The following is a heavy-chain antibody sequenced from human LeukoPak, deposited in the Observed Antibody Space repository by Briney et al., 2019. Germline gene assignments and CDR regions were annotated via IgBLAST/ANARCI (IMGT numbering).Heavy chain of an antibody. CDR2: IYSGGST. CDR1: GFTVSSNY. Sequence: GGSLRLSCAASGFTVSSNYMSWVRQAPGKGLEWVSVIYSGGSTYYADSVKGRFTISRDNAKNSLYLQMNSLRAEDTAVYYCARDLILKWEPRAFDIWGQGTMVTVSS. D-gene: IGHD1-26*01. V-gene: IGHV3-66*01. CDR3: ARDLILKWEPRAFDI. J-gene: IGHJ3*02.